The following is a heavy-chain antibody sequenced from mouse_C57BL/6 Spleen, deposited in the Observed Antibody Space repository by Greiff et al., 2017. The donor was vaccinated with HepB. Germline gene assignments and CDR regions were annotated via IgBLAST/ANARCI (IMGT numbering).Heavy chain of an antibody. CDR3: ASAQVYYYGSSYFAY. CDR1: GYTFTSYW. Sequence: QVQLQQPGAELVRPGTSVKLSCKASGYTFTSYWMHWVKQRPGQGLEWIGVIDPSDSYTNYNQKFKGKATLTVDTSSSTAYMQLSSLTSEDSAVYYCASAQVYYYGSSYFAYWGQGTTLTVSS. CDR2: IDPSDSYT. V-gene: IGHV1-59*01. J-gene: IGHJ2*01. D-gene: IGHD1-1*01.